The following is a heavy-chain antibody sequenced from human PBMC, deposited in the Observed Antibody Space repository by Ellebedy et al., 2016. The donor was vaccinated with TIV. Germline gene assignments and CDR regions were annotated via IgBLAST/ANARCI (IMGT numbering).Heavy chain of an antibody. D-gene: IGHD1-1*01. J-gene: IGHJ5*02. CDR3: TRGPNSDA. V-gene: IGHV3-53*01. CDR2: IYAGGST. CDR1: GLSVGGNQ. Sequence: GESLKISCVASGLSVGGNQMHSVRQAPGKGLEWVSGIYAGGSTIYADSVKGRFSISRDNSKNTVSLQMNSLRGEDTAVYYCTRGPNSDAWGQGTPVTVYS.